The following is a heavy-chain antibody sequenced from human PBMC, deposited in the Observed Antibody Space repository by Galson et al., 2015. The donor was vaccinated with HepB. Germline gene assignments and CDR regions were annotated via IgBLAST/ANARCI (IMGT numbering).Heavy chain of an antibody. D-gene: IGHD6-13*01. J-gene: IGHJ4*02. CDR1: GVTFGGPW. Sequence: PLRLSCAASGVTFGGPWMSWVRQAPGEGLEWVANINRDGSKKYHVDSVKGRLAISRDNAKNSLYVQISGLRGEDTAVYYCARVLPIAPAGAPYYFDSWGQGTLVTVSS. CDR2: INRDGSKK. CDR3: ARVLPIAPAGAPYYFDS. V-gene: IGHV3-7*01.